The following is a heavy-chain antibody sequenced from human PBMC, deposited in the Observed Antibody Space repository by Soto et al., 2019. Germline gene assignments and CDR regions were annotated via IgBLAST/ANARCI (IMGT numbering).Heavy chain of an antibody. D-gene: IGHD3-9*01. CDR3: ATEYYDILTGQHPYYYYGMDV. CDR2: LWYDESTK. J-gene: IGHJ6*02. V-gene: IGHV3-33*01. CDR1: GFTFSSYG. Sequence: GGSLRLSCAASGFTFSSYGMDWVRQAPGKGLEWVAVLWYDESTKYYAGCVKGRFTICGDNSKNTLYLQMNSRRAEDTAVYYCATEYYDILTGQHPYYYYGMDVWGQGTTVTVSS.